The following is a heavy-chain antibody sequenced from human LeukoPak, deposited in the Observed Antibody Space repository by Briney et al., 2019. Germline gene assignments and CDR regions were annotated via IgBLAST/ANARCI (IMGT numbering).Heavy chain of an antibody. CDR2: INPGGSST. CDR1: GFTFSSYW. J-gene: IGHJ4*02. D-gene: IGHD4-11*01. V-gene: IGHV3-74*01. Sequence: GGSLRLSCAASGFTFSSYWMHWVRQVPGKGLVWASRINPGGSSTAYADSVKGRFTISRDNAKNTLYLQMNSLRADDTAVYYCARSNQADDYWGQGTLVTVSS. CDR3: ARSNQADDY.